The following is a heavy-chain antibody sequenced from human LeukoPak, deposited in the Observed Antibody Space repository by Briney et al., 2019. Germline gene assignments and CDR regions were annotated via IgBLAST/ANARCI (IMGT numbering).Heavy chain of an antibody. CDR2: IYYTGST. J-gene: IGHJ5*02. Sequence: PSETLSLTCSVSGGSISSLYWSWIRQPPGKGLEWIGYIYYTGSTNYNPSLMGRVTISVDASNNQFSLKLSSVTAADTAVYYCARHARYFDPWGQGTLVTVSS. CDR1: GGSISSLY. D-gene: IGHD1-14*01. V-gene: IGHV4-59*01. CDR3: ARHARYFDP.